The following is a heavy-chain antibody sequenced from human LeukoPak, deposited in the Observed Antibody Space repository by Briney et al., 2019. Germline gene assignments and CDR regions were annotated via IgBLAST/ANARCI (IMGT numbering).Heavy chain of an antibody. D-gene: IGHD2-2*01. V-gene: IGHV3-21*01. CDR2: ISSSSSYL. CDR3: ARENGVVPAATLDY. Sequence: GGSLRLSCAASGFTFSSSSMNWVRQAPGKGLEWVSSISSSSSYLYYADSVKGRFTISRDNAKNSLYLQMNSLRAEDTAVYYCARENGVVPAATLDYWGQGTLVTVSS. CDR1: GFTFSSSS. J-gene: IGHJ4*02.